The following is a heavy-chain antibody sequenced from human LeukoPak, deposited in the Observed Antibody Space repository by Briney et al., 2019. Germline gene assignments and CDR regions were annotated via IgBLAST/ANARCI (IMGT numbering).Heavy chain of an antibody. Sequence: ASVKVSCKASGYTFTSYGISWVRQAPGQGLEWMGWISAYNGNTNYAQKLQGRVTMTTDTSTSTAYMELRSLRSDDTAVYYCARDREQASCTYMDVWGKGTTVTVSS. CDR2: ISAYNGNT. D-gene: IGHD2-8*01. CDR1: GYTFTSYG. V-gene: IGHV1-18*01. CDR3: ARDREQASCTYMDV. J-gene: IGHJ6*03.